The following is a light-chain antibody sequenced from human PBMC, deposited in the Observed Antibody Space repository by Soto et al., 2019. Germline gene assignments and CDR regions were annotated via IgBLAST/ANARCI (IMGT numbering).Light chain of an antibody. J-gene: IGLJ2*01. V-gene: IGLV2-8*01. CDR2: EVN. CDR3: SSYVGSNNLV. Sequence: QSALTQPPSASGSPGQSVTISCTGTSSDVGVYNYVSWYQQHPGKAPKLMIYEVNKRPSGVPDRFSGSKSGNTASLTVSGLQVEDEADYYCSSYVGSNNLVFGGGTKLTVL. CDR1: SSDVGVYNY.